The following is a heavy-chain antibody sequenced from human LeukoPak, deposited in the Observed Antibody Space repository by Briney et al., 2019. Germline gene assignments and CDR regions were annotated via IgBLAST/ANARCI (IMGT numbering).Heavy chain of an antibody. V-gene: IGHV4-4*07. Sequence: SETLSLTCTVSGGSISSYYWSWIRQPAGKGLEWIGRIYTSGSTNYNPSLKGRVTMSVDTSKNQFSLKLSSVTAADTAVYYCARDYMADCSGGSCYSVANWFDPWGQGTLVTVSS. CDR1: GGSISSYY. J-gene: IGHJ5*02. D-gene: IGHD2-15*01. CDR3: ARDYMADCSGGSCYSVANWFDP. CDR2: IYTSGST.